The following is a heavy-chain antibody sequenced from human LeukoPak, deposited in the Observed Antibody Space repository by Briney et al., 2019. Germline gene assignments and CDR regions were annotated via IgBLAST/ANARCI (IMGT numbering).Heavy chain of an antibody. CDR2: FDPEDGET. CDR1: GYTLTELF. D-gene: IGHD4-11*01. CDR3: ATPTTVTTGEGFDY. V-gene: IGHV1-24*01. Sequence: ASVKVSCKVSGYTLTELFMHWVRQAPGKGLEWMGGFDPEDGETIYAQKFQGRVTMTEDTSTDTAYMELSSLRSEDTAVYYCATPTTVTTGEGFDYWGQGTLVTVSS. J-gene: IGHJ4*02.